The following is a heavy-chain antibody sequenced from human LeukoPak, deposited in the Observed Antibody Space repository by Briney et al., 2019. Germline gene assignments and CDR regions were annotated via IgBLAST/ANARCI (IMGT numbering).Heavy chain of an antibody. D-gene: IGHD3-9*01. CDR2: IKQDGSEK. J-gene: IGHJ3*02. V-gene: IGHV3-7*01. CDR1: GFTFSSDW. CDR3: ARGAQYYDILTGYHDAFDI. Sequence: GGSLRLSCAASGFTFSSDWMSWVRQAPGKGLEWVANIKQDGSEKYYVDSVKGRFTISRDNAQNSLYLQMNSLRAEDTAVYYCARGAQYYDILTGYHDAFDIWGQGTMVTVSS.